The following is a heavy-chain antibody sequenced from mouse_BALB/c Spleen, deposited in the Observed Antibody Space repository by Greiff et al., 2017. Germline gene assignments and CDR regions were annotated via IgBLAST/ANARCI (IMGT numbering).Heavy chain of an antibody. CDR3: AKGVNLPHAMDY. CDR2: IYPGDGDT. V-gene: IGHV1-80*01. J-gene: IGHJ4*01. D-gene: IGHD2-1*01. Sequence: QVQLQQSGAELVRPGSSVKISCKASGYAFSSYWMNWVKQRPVQGLEWIGQIYPGDGDTNYNGKFKGKATLTADKSSSTAYMQLSSLTSEDSAVYFCAKGVNLPHAMDYWGQGTSVTVSS. CDR1: GYAFSSYW.